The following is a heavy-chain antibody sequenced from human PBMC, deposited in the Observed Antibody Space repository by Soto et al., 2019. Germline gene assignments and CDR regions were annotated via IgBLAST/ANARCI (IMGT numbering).Heavy chain of an antibody. V-gene: IGHV3-7*01. CDR3: ARAGGSGSYYKGSFYYYYYMDV. CDR1: GFTFSSYA. CDR2: IKQDGSEK. D-gene: IGHD3-10*01. Sequence: GGSLRLSCAASGFTFSSYAMTWVRQAPGKGLEWVANIKQDGSEKYYVDSVKGRFTISRDNAKNSLYLQMNSLRAEDTAVYYCARAGGSGSYYKGSFYYYYYMDVWGKGTTVTVSS. J-gene: IGHJ6*03.